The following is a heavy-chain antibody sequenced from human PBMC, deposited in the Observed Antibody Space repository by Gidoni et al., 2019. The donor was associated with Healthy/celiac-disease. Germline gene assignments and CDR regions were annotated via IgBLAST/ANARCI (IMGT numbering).Heavy chain of an antibody. D-gene: IGHD3-9*01. CDR2: IYYSGST. CDR3: ARSRDPRLGVDI. Sequence: QVQLQESGPGLVKPSENLSLTCTVSGGSISSYYWSWIRQPPGKGLEWIGYIYYSGSTNYNPSLKSRVTISVDTSKNQFSLKLSSVTAADTAVYYCARSRDPRLGVDIWGQGTMVTVSS. CDR1: GGSISSYY. J-gene: IGHJ3*02. V-gene: IGHV4-59*01.